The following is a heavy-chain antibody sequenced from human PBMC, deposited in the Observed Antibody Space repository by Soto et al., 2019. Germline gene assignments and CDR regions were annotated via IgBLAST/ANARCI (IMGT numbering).Heavy chain of an antibody. Sequence: GGSLRLSCTASGFSISSDWMNWVRQAPGKGLEWVAILKKDGSEEFCVDSVKGRFTISRDNAKNSVYLQMNSLRAEDTAVYYCAGRSGFLIDYWGRGTLVTVSS. CDR1: GFSISSDW. CDR3: AGRSGFLIDY. V-gene: IGHV3-7*03. D-gene: IGHD3-22*01. CDR2: LKKDGSEE. J-gene: IGHJ4*02.